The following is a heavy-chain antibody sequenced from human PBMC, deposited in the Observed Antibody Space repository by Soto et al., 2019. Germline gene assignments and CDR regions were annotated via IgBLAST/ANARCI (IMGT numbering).Heavy chain of an antibody. CDR3: ASSHYYYYPMDV. D-gene: IGHD2-21*02. J-gene: IGHJ6*02. Sequence: GGSLRLSCAASGFPFSEYYMSWIRQAPGKGLEWVSFVTPSGSTIYYADSVKGRFTISRDNAKDSLYLQMNSLRAEDTAIYFCASSHYYYYPMDVWGQGTTVTVSS. CDR1: GFPFSEYY. V-gene: IGHV3-11*01. CDR2: VTPSGSTI.